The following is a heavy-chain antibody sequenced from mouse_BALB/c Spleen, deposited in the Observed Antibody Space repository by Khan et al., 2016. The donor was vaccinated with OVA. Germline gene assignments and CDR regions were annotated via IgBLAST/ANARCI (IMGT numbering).Heavy chain of an antibody. D-gene: IGHD1-1*01. CDR3: ARGGVVVPYWYFDV. J-gene: IGHJ1*01. CDR2: ISYDGSN. Sequence: EVQLQESGPGLVKPSQSLSLTCSVTGYSITSGYCWNWIRQFPGNKLEWMGYISYDGSNNYNPSLKNRIAINRDTSKNKFFLKLNSVTTEDTATYYCARGGVVVPYWYFDVWGAGTTVTVSS. CDR1: GYSITSGYC. V-gene: IGHV3-6*02.